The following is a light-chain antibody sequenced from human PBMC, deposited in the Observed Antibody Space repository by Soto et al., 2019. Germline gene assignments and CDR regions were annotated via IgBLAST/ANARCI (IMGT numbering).Light chain of an antibody. CDR3: KAQADNGKHV. Sequence: QSALTQPPSASGSPGQSVTISCTGNSNDVGHSSFISWYQQHPGKGPKLIIYEVSKRPSGVPDRFSGSKSGNTASLGVSGLQDEDGADYFCKAQADNGKHVFGTGTKLTVL. CDR1: SNDVGHSSF. J-gene: IGLJ1*01. V-gene: IGLV2-8*01. CDR2: EVS.